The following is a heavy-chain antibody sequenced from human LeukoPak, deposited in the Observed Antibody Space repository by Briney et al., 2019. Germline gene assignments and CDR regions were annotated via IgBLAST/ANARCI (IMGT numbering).Heavy chain of an antibody. J-gene: IGHJ3*02. CDR2: INHSGST. Sequence: SETLSLTCAVYGGSFSDYYWTWIRQPPGKGLEWIGEINHSGSTNYNPSLKSRVTISVDTSKNQFSLKLSSVTAADTAVYYCARGRSTSCYLCDDAFDIWGQGTMVTVSS. D-gene: IGHD2-2*01. CDR1: GGSFSDYY. CDR3: ARGRSTSCYLCDDAFDI. V-gene: IGHV4-34*01.